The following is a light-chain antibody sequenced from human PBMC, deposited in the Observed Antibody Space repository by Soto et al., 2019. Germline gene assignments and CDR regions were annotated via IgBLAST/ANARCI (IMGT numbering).Light chain of an antibody. CDR2: AAS. CDR1: QSVSSN. J-gene: IGKJ4*01. V-gene: IGKV3-15*01. Sequence: EIVMTQSPATLSVSPGERATLSCRASQSVSSNLAWYQHKPGQAPRLLIYAASTRATGIPARFSGSGSVTEFTLTISSLQSEDFAVYYCQQYNKWPLTFGGGTKVEIK. CDR3: QQYNKWPLT.